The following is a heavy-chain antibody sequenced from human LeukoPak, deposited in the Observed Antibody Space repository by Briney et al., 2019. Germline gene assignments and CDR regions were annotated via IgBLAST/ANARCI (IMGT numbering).Heavy chain of an antibody. CDR2: IYSGGST. CDR3: ARRAGDYSHPYDY. Sequence: GGSLGLSCAASGFTVSSNYMSWVRQAPGKGLEWVSVIYSGGSTYYADSVKGRFTISRDNAKNSLYLQMNSLRAEDTAVYYCARRAGDYSHPYDYWGQGTLVTVSS. J-gene: IGHJ4*02. CDR1: GFTVSSNY. V-gene: IGHV3-66*04. D-gene: IGHD3-22*01.